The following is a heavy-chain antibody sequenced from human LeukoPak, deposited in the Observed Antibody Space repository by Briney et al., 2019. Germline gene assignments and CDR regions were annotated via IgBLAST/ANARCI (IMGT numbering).Heavy chain of an antibody. CDR3: ARLSKGRYFDYIFDY. D-gene: IGHD3-9*01. Sequence: KASETLSLTCTVSGGSVSSTEFYWGWIRQPPGKGLQWIGNIYYTGSTYYNPSLNSRVTMSVDTSQNQISLKMTSVTAADTAVYYCARLSKGRYFDYIFDYWGQGTLVRLL. V-gene: IGHV4-39*01. CDR2: IYYTGST. CDR1: GGSVSSTEFY. J-gene: IGHJ4*02.